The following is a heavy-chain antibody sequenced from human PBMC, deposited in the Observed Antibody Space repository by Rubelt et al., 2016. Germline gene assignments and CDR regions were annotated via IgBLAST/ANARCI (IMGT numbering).Heavy chain of an antibody. V-gene: IGHV1-2*02. Sequence: QVQLVQSGAEVKKPGASVKVSCKASGYTFTGYYMHWVRQAPGQGLEWMGWINPNSGGTNYAQQLQGRVTMTRDTSISTAYMELSRLRSDDTAVYYCARDLYKGPRWLVAYWGQGTLVTVSS. J-gene: IGHJ4*02. CDR3: ARDLYKGPRWLVAY. CDR2: INPNSGGT. CDR1: GYTFTGYY. D-gene: IGHD6-19*01.